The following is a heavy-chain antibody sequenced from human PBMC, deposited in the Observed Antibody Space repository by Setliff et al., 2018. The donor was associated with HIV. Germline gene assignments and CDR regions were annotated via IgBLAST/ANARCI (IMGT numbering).Heavy chain of an antibody. J-gene: IGHJ3*02. CDR3: ASSMGSHDAFDI. D-gene: IGHD2-8*01. CDR1: GASITGPSYS. Sequence: PSETLSLTCTVSGASITGPSYSWGWIRQPPGTGLEWIGSVNSSGTIYYNPSLKSRVSISVDMSKNQFSLKLSSVAAADTAVYYCASSMGSHDAFDIWGQGTMVTVSS. V-gene: IGHV4-39*07. CDR2: VNSSGTI.